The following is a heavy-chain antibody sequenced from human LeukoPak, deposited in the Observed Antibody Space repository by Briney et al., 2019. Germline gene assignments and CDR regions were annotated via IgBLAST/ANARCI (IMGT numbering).Heavy chain of an antibody. J-gene: IGHJ4*02. CDR3: ARDDEMGYGDSGY. D-gene: IGHD4-17*01. Sequence: GASVKVSCKASGYTFTSYAMHWVRQAPGQRLEWMGWINVGNGNTKYSQKFQGRVTITRDTSASTAYMELSSLRSEDTAVYYCARDDEMGYGDSGYWGQGTLVTVSS. CDR1: GYTFTSYA. CDR2: INVGNGNT. V-gene: IGHV1-3*01.